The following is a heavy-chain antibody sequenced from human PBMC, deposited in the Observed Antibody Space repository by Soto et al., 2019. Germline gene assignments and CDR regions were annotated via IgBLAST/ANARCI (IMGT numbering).Heavy chain of an antibody. J-gene: IGHJ6*02. Sequence: GGSLRLSCAASTFPFSTYWMTWVRQAPGKGLEWVANIHRDEIEKYYMDAVKGRFTISRDDAKNSLYLQMTSLRAEDTAVYYCAGGNALDVWGQGTTVTVSS. CDR2: IHRDEIEK. V-gene: IGHV3-7*01. CDR3: AGGNALDV. CDR1: TFPFSTYW.